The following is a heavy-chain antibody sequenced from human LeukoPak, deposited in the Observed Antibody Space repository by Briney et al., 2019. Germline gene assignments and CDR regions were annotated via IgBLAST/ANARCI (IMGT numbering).Heavy chain of an antibody. V-gene: IGHV4-59*02. J-gene: IGHJ6*03. CDR1: GGSVSGSY. CDR3: ARDSYGSGSSYNDYYYYMDV. D-gene: IGHD3-10*01. CDR2: IYYSGAT. Sequence: SETLSLTCTVSGGSVSGSYWSWVRQSPGKGLEWIGYIYYSGATNYNPSLKSRVSISIDTSKNQFSLRLSSVTPADTAVYYCARDSYGSGSSYNDYYYYMDVWGKGTTVTIS.